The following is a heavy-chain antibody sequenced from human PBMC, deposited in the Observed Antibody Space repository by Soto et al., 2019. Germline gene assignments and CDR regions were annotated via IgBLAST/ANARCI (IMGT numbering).Heavy chain of an antibody. V-gene: IGHV4-30-4*01. CDR3: AIYLARFGIFDP. CDR1: GGSISSGDYY. Sequence: PSETLSLTCTVSGGSISSGDYYWSWIRQPPGKGLEWIGYIYYSGSTYYNPSLKSRVTISVDTSKNQFSLKLSSVTAADTAVYCCAIYLARFGIFDPWGQGTLVTVSS. J-gene: IGHJ5*02. CDR2: IYYSGST. D-gene: IGHD3-10*01.